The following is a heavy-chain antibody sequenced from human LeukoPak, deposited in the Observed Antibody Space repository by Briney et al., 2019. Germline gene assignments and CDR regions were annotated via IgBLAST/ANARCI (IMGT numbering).Heavy chain of an antibody. V-gene: IGHV1-2*02. J-gene: IGHJ3*02. D-gene: IGHD7-27*01. Sequence: ASVKVSCKASGYTFTGYYMHWVRQAPGQGLEWMGWINPNSGGTEYAQNFQGRVTMTRDTSISTAFMELSRLRYDDTAVYYCARITGERPLDIWGQGTMVTVSS. CDR2: INPNSGGT. CDR1: GYTFTGYY. CDR3: ARITGERPLDI.